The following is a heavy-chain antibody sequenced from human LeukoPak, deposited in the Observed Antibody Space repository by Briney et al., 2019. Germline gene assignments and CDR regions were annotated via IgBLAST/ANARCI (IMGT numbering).Heavy chain of an antibody. Sequence: PSETLSLTCAVYGGSFSGYYWSWIRQPPGKGLEWIGEINHSGSTNCNPSLKSRVTISVATSKNQFSLKLSSVTAADTAVYYCARGEVAVAGTDFDYWGQGTLVTVSS. V-gene: IGHV4-34*01. D-gene: IGHD6-19*01. J-gene: IGHJ4*02. CDR2: INHSGST. CDR3: ARGEVAVAGTDFDY. CDR1: GGSFSGYY.